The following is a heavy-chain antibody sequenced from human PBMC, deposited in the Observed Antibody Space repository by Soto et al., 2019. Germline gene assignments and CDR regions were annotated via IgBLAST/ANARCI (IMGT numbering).Heavy chain of an antibody. CDR3: ARRPGCRGVNPAPGDY. D-gene: IGHD3-10*01. CDR1: GYTFTGSY. J-gene: IGHJ4*02. CDR2: INTNSGGT. V-gene: IGHV1-2*02. Sequence: QVQLLQSGADVKKPAASVQVSCKASGYTFTGSYTHWVRQAPGQGVEWMGWINTNSGGTNYAQKFQGSVTMTRDTSIRTAYMELSRLRSDDTAVYYCARRPGCRGVNPAPGDYWGQVSLVSVSS.